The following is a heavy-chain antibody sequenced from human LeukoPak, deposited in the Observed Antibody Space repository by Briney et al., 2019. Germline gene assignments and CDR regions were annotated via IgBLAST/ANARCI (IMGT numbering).Heavy chain of an antibody. CDR3: ARGGVVYGGNSHDAFDI. CDR1: GFTVSSNS. Sequence: GGSLRLSCTVSGFTVSSNSMSWVRQAPGKGLEWVSSISSSSSYIYYADSVKGRFTISRDNAKNSLYLQMNSLRAEDTAVYYCARGGVVYGGNSHDAFDIWGQGTMVTVSS. CDR2: ISSSSSYI. D-gene: IGHD4-23*01. J-gene: IGHJ3*02. V-gene: IGHV3-21*01.